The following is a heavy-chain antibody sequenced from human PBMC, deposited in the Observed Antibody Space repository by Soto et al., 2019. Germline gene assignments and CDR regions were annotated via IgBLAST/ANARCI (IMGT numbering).Heavy chain of an antibody. D-gene: IGHD7-27*01. CDR2: ISAYNGNT. V-gene: IGHV1-18*01. Sequence: ASVKVSCKASGCTFTSYGFSWVRQAPGQGLAWMGWISAYNGNTNYAQKLQGRVTITTDTSTSTAYMELRSLRSDDTAVYYCARLTTLTTLSLRWGDPGGQGTGVTV. CDR1: GCTFTSYG. J-gene: IGHJ5*02. CDR3: ARLTTLTTLSLRWGDP.